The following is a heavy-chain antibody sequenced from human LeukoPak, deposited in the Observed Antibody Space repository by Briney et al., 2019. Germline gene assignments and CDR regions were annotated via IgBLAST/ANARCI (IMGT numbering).Heavy chain of an antibody. J-gene: IGHJ5*02. D-gene: IGHD5-18*01. CDR1: GGSISSSSYY. CDR3: ARHGDTNWFDP. Sequence: SETLSLTCTVSGGSISSSSYYWGWIRQPPGKGLEWIGSIYYSGSTYYNPSLKSRVTISVDTSKNQFSLKLSSVTAADTAVYYCARHGDTNWFDPWGQETLVTVSS. V-gene: IGHV4-39*01. CDR2: IYYSGST.